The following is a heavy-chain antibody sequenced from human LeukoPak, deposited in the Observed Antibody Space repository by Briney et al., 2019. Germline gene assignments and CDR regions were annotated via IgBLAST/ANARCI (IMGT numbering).Heavy chain of an antibody. CDR2: IYYSGST. CDR1: GGSISSGGYY. D-gene: IGHD2-2*02. CDR3: ARFGPCSSTSCYTGFDY. Sequence: PSETLSLTCTVSGGSISSGGYYWSWIRQHPGKGLEWIGYIYYSGSTYYNPSLKSRVTISVDTSKNQFSLKLSSVTAADTAVYYCARFGPCSSTSCYTGFDYWGQGTLVTVSS. V-gene: IGHV4-31*03. J-gene: IGHJ4*02.